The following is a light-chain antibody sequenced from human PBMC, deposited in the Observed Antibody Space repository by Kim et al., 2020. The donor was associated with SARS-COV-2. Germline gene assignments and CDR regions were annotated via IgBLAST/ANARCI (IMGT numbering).Light chain of an antibody. CDR1: QTISIN. Sequence: DIQMTQSPSSLSASVGDRVTITCRASQTISINLNWYQQKPGKAPSLLISAASRLRSGVPSRFSGSGSETDFTLTINNLQPEDFATYYCQQSEDTPLTFGGGTKVDIK. J-gene: IGKJ4*01. CDR2: AAS. V-gene: IGKV1-39*01. CDR3: QQSEDTPLT.